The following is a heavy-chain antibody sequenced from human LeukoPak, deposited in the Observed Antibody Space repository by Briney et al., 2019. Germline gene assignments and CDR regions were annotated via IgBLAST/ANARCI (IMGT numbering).Heavy chain of an antibody. V-gene: IGHV1-18*01. Sequence: GASVKVSCKASGYTFTSYGISWVRQAPGQGLEWMGWISAYNGNTNYAQKLQGGVTMTTDTSTSTAYMELRSLRSDDTAVYYCAREPQYCSSTSCYIWFDPWGQGTLVTVSS. CDR3: AREPQYCSSTSCYIWFDP. CDR1: GYTFTSYG. D-gene: IGHD2-2*02. CDR2: ISAYNGNT. J-gene: IGHJ5*02.